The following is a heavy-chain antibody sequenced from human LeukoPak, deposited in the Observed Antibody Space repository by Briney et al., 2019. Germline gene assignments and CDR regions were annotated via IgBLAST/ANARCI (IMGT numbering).Heavy chain of an antibody. Sequence: SETLSLTCTVSGGSISSYHWSWIRQPPGKGLEWIGYFYYSGSTNYNPSLKSRVTISVDTSKNQFSLKLSSVTAADTAVYYCARAPYGSATNNYYMDVWGKGTTVTVSS. CDR2: FYYSGST. CDR3: ARAPYGSATNNYYMDV. J-gene: IGHJ6*03. V-gene: IGHV4-59*01. CDR1: GGSISSYH. D-gene: IGHD3-10*01.